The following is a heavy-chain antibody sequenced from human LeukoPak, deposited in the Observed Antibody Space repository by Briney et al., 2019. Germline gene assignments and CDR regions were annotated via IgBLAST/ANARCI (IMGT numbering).Heavy chain of an antibody. Sequence: PSETLSLTCAVSGGSISSGSYYWSWIRQPAGKGLEWIGRIYTSGSTNYNPSPKSRVTISVDTSKNQFSLKLSSVTAADTAVYYCAREGSSSPHLDYWGQGTLVTVSS. CDR2: IYTSGST. CDR1: GGSISSGSYY. CDR3: AREGSSSPHLDY. D-gene: IGHD6-6*01. V-gene: IGHV4-61*02. J-gene: IGHJ4*02.